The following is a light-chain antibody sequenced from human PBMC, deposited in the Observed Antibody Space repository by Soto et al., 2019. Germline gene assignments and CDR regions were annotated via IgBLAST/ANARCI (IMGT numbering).Light chain of an antibody. CDR3: QQSYTTLFT. Sequence: DIQMTQSPSSLSASVGDRVTITCRASQSISNYLNWYQQKPGKAPKLLIYAASSLQSGVLSRFSGSGSGTDFSLTISSLQPEDFATYSCQQSYTTLFTFGPGTNVDIK. CDR1: QSISNY. V-gene: IGKV1-39*01. CDR2: AAS. J-gene: IGKJ3*01.